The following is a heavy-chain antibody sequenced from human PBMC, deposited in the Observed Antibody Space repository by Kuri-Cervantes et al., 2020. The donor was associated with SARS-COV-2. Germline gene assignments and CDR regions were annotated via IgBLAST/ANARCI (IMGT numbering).Heavy chain of an antibody. CDR3: ATLPLSITIFGEVIGWFDP. J-gene: IGHJ5*02. CDR2: INHSGST. V-gene: IGHV4-34*01. D-gene: IGHD3-3*01. Sequence: SETLSLTCAVYGGSFSGYYWSWIRQPPGKGLEWIGEINHSGSTNYNPSLKSRVTISVDTSKNQFSLKLSSVTAADTAVYYCATLPLSITIFGEVIGWFDPWGQGTLVTVSS. CDR1: GGSFSGYY.